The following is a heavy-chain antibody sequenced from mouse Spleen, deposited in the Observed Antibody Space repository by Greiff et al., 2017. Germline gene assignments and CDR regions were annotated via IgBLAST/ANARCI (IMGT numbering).Heavy chain of an antibody. CDR1: GYTFTSYD. J-gene: IGHJ4*01. V-gene: IGHV1-85*01. CDR3: GSYYYDGSFYAMDY. CDR2: IYPRDGST. D-gene: IGHD1-1*01. Sequence: QVQLQQSGPELVKPGASVKLSCKASGYTFTSYDINWVKQRPGQGLEWIGWIYPRDGSTKYNEKFKGKATLTVDTSSSTAYMELHSLTSEDSAVYFCGSYYYDGSFYAMDYWGQGTSVTVSS.